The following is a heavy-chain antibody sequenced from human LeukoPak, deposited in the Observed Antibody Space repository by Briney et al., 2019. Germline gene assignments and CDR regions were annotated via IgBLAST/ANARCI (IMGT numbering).Heavy chain of an antibody. CDR1: GVSISSYY. CDR2: IYYSGST. D-gene: IGHD3-16*01. Sequence: SETLSLTCTVSGVSISSYYWSWIRQPPGKGLEWLGYIYYSGSTNYNPSLKSRVTISVDTSKNQFSLKLSSVTAADTAVYYCARADLGSYYYYGMDVWGQGTTVTVSS. V-gene: IGHV4-59*01. J-gene: IGHJ6*02. CDR3: ARADLGSYYYYGMDV.